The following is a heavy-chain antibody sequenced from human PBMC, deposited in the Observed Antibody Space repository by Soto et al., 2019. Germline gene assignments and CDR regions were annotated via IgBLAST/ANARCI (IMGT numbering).Heavy chain of an antibody. CDR1: GVSINSGGHH. Sequence: QVQLQESGPGLVKPSQTLSLTCSVSGVSINSGGHHWSWIRQLPGEGLECLGYIFQSGATYNYNPSLRSRINISLDTSKSQFSLSLSSVTAADTAVYFCARLFDGTFHDWGQGALVIVSS. V-gene: IGHV4-31*03. J-gene: IGHJ4*02. CDR2: IFQSGAT. CDR3: ARLFDGTFHD.